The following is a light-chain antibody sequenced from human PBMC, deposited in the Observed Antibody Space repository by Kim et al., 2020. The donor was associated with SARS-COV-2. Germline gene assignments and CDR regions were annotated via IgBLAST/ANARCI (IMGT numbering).Light chain of an antibody. Sequence: QPVLTQSPSASASLGASVKLTCTLSSGYSNNAISWHQQQPGKGPRHLMKVNSDGSHSKGDGIPDRFSGSSSGAERYLTVSSLQSEDEADYYCQTWGTGIWVFGGGTRLTVL. J-gene: IGLJ3*02. V-gene: IGLV4-69*01. CDR2: VNSDGSH. CDR3: QTWGTGIWV. CDR1: SGYSNNA.